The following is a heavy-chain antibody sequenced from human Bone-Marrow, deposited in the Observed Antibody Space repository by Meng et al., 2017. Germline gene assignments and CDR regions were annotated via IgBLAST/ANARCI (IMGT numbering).Heavy chain of an antibody. D-gene: IGHD6-13*01. J-gene: IGHJ4*02. CDR3: ARDEDISAAGKLFGDY. Sequence: ASVKVSCKPSGYNFPDYWLHWVRRAPGQGLEWMGRIDPKSGDTHYAQRFQGRVTMTGDTSISTAYMELSGLRPDDTAMYYCARDEDISAAGKLFGDYWGQGTLVTVPS. CDR1: GYNFPDYW. V-gene: IGHV1-2*06. CDR2: IDPKSGDT.